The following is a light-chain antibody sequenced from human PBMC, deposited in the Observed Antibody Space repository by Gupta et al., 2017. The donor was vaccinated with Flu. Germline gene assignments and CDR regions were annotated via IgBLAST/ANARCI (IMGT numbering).Light chain of an antibody. V-gene: IGKV1-39*01. CDR2: GAT. CDR3: QQSDSTPRT. Sequence: PSSLSASVGDRVTITCRASQSIGDYLNWYQQKPGKAPKVLIFGATSLQSGVPSRFSGSRSGTDFTLTISSLQPEDFATYYCQQSDSTPRTFGQGTKVEIK. J-gene: IGKJ2*01. CDR1: QSIGDY.